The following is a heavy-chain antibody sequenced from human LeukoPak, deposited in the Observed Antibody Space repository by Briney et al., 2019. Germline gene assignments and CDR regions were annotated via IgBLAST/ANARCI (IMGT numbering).Heavy chain of an antibody. J-gene: IGHJ4*01. D-gene: IGHD6-19*01. Sequence: GGSLRLSCAASGFTFSNTAMSWVRQAPGKGLEWVSTLSGSGITTYYADSVKGRFTISRDNSKNTPYLQMNSLRAEDTAVYYCAKGIYSSGWSYFDYWGHGTLVTVSS. V-gene: IGHV3-23*01. CDR3: AKGIYSSGWSYFDY. CDR1: GFTFSNTA. CDR2: LSGSGITT.